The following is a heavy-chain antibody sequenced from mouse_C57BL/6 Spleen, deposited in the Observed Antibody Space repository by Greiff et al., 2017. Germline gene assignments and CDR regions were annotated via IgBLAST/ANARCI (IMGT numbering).Heavy chain of an antibody. J-gene: IGHJ1*03. D-gene: IGHD2-1*01. CDR3: ASIYYGNSWYFDV. V-gene: IGHV1-74*01. Sequence: QVQLQQPGAELVKPGASVKVSCKAPGYTFTSYWMHWVKQRPGQGLEWIGRIHPSDSDTNYNQKFKGKATLTVDKSSSTAYMQLSSLTSEDSAVYYCASIYYGNSWYFDVWGTGTTVTVSS. CDR2: IHPSDSDT. CDR1: GYTFTSYW.